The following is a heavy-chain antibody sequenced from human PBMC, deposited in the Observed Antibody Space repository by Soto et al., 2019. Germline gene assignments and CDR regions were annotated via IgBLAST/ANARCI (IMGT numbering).Heavy chain of an antibody. V-gene: IGHV1-18*01. D-gene: IGHD3-16*01. J-gene: IGHJ6*02. Sequence: QVQLVQSGNEVKKPGASVNVSCKASGYSFTRYGISWVRQAPGQGLEWMGWISGYNGKTKYAQKIQGRVSMTTDTSTSTAYMELRSLGSDDTAVYYCAKEGDRPYYYYGMDVWGQGTTVTVSS. CDR2: ISGYNGKT. CDR3: AKEGDRPYYYYGMDV. CDR1: GYSFTRYG.